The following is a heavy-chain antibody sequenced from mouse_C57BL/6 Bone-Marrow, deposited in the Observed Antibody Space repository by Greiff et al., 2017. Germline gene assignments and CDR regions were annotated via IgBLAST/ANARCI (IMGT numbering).Heavy chain of an antibody. J-gene: IGHJ3*01. CDR2: IWRGGST. CDR3: ARANWAWFAY. V-gene: IGHV2-2*01. Sequence: VQLQQSGPGLVQPSQSLSITCTASGFSLTSYGVHWVRQSPGKGLEWLGVIWRGGSTDYNAAFISRLSISKDDSKSQIFFKMNSLQADDTAIYYCARANWAWFAYWGQGTLVTVSA. D-gene: IGHD4-1*02. CDR1: GFSLTSYG.